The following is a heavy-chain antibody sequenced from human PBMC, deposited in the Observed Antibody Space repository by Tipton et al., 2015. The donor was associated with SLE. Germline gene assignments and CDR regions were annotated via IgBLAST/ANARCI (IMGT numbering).Heavy chain of an antibody. CDR2: INHSGST. Sequence: TLSLTCAVYGASFSGYYWSWIRQPPGKGLEWIGEINHSGSTNYNPSLKSRVTISLDTSKNQFSLKLSSVTAADTAVYYCARRRGGPWYFDLWGRGTLVTVSS. J-gene: IGHJ2*01. CDR3: ARRRGGPWYFDL. V-gene: IGHV4-34*01. D-gene: IGHD6-25*01. CDR1: GASFSGYY.